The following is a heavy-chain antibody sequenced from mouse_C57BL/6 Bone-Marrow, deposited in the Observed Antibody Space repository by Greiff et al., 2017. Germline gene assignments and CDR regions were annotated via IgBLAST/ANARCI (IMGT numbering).Heavy chain of an antibody. Sequence: QVQLKQPGAELVKPGASVKLSCKASGYTFTSYWMHWVKQRPGRGLEWIGRIDPNSGGTKYNEKFKSKATLTVDKPSSTAYMQLSSLTSEDSAVYYCARSGDSSGFPGFAYWGQGTLVTVSA. CDR3: ARSGDSSGFPGFAY. CDR1: GYTFTSYW. CDR2: IDPNSGGT. D-gene: IGHD3-2*02. J-gene: IGHJ3*01. V-gene: IGHV1-72*01.